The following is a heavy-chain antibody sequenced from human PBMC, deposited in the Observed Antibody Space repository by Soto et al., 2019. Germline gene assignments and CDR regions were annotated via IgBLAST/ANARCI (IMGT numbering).Heavy chain of an antibody. CDR1: GFTFSSYG. CDR2: ISYDGNNK. CDR3: AKFRQQRWYYDFWSGYRDAFDI. D-gene: IGHD3-3*01. V-gene: IGHV3-30*18. J-gene: IGHJ3*02. Sequence: GGSLRLSCVASGFTFSSYGMHWVRQAPGKGLEWVAVISYDGNNKYYADSVKGRFTISRDNSKNTLYLQMNSLRPEDTAVYYCAKFRQQRWYYDFWSGYRDAFDIWGQGTMVTVSS.